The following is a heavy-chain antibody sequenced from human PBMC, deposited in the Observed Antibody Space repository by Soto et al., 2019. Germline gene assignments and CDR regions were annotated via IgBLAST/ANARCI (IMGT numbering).Heavy chain of an antibody. V-gene: IGHV3-30*18. D-gene: IGHD6-13*01. CDR1: GFTFSSYG. CDR2: ISYDGSNK. CDR3: AKDGLGSYSSRWYSDYYYYGMDV. J-gene: IGHJ6*02. Sequence: QVQLVESGGGVVQPGRSLRLSCAASGFTFSSYGMHWVRQAPGKGLEWVAVISYDGSNKYYADSVKGRFTISRDNSKNTLYQQMNSLRAEDTAVYYCAKDGLGSYSSRWYSDYYYYGMDVWGQGTTVTVSS.